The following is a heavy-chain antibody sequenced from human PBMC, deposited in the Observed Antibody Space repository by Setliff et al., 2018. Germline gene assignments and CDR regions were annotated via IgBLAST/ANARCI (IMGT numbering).Heavy chain of an antibody. CDR3: VRGGSSVWAWYFDL. CDR1: GGSISGYY. CDR2: IYYNGDT. J-gene: IGHJ2*01. V-gene: IGHV4-59*01. D-gene: IGHD3-16*01. Sequence: SETLSLTCSVSGGSISGYYWNWFRQTPGKGLEWVGHIYYNGDTKYNPSLQSRVTMSVDTSKNQFSLKLTSVTAADTAVYYCVRGGSSVWAWYFDLWGRGTLVTVSS.